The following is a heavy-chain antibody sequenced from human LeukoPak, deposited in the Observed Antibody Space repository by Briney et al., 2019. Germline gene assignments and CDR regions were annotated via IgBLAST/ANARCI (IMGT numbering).Heavy chain of an antibody. J-gene: IGHJ4*02. CDR3: ARLTGPIDY. D-gene: IGHD7-27*01. CDR1: GDSVSSNSAA. CDR2: TYYRSKWYT. Sequence: SQTPSLTCAISGDSVSSNSAAWNWIRQSPSRGLEWLGRTYYRSKWYTYYAVSVKSRISINRDTSKNQISLQLNSVTPEDTAVYYCARLTGPIDYWGQGTLVTVSS. V-gene: IGHV6-1*01.